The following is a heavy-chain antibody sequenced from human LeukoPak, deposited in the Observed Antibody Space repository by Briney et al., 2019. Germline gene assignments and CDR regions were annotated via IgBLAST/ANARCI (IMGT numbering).Heavy chain of an antibody. CDR1: GYTFANYY. Sequence: GASVNVSCKASGYTFANYYMHWVRQAPGQGLEWMGIINPSGTSTSYAQKFQGRITMTRDKSSSTLYMELSSLTSEDTAVYYRARDVGSGSEILDYWGQGTLVTVSS. V-gene: IGHV1-46*01. J-gene: IGHJ4*02. CDR3: ARDVGSGSEILDY. CDR2: INPSGTST. D-gene: IGHD3-10*01.